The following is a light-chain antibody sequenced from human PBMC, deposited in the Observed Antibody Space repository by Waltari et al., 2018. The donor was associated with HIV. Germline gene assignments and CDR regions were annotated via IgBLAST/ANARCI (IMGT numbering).Light chain of an antibody. CDR1: SSSLGDYSF. J-gene: IGLJ1*01. Sequence: QSALTQPASVSGSRGQSITTSCTGSSSSLGDYSFVAWYQQHPDQAPKHLTDDRPSRVSRLCSASKSGTTASLTISGLQPEDEADYDRCSYTASSDTPYVFGSRTHVTVL. V-gene: IGLV2-14*03. CDR3: CSYTASSDTPYV.